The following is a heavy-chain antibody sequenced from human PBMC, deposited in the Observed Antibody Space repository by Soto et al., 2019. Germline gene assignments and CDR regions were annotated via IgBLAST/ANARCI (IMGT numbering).Heavy chain of an antibody. Sequence: QVQLVESGGGLVKPGGSLRLACAASGFSFGDSYMSWVRQAPGKGLEWLSYISGGSSYTNYADSVKGRFTISRDNAKRSLYLEMTSLIADDTAVYYCAKTIVAASGYYFDHWGQGNLVTVSS. CDR3: AKTIVAASGYYFDH. V-gene: IGHV3-11*06. J-gene: IGHJ4*02. CDR1: GFSFGDSY. D-gene: IGHD2-21*01. CDR2: ISGGSSYT.